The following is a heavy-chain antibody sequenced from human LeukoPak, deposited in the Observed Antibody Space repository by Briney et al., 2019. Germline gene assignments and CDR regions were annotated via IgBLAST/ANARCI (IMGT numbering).Heavy chain of an antibody. J-gene: IGHJ4*02. Sequence: PGGCLRLSCAASGFTFSIYAMYWVRQAPGKGLEWVSAIGGSGGSTYCADSVKGRFTISRDNSKNTLYLQMNSLRAEDTAVYYCAKAGIGGSSLYYFDYWGQGTLVTVSS. CDR2: IGGSGGST. V-gene: IGHV3-23*01. CDR3: AKAGIGGSSLYYFDY. D-gene: IGHD6-6*01. CDR1: GFTFSIYA.